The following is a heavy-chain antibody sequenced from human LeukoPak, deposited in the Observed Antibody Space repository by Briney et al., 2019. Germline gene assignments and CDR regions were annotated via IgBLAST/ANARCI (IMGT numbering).Heavy chain of an antibody. Sequence: PGGSLRLSCVASGFTFSSYSMNWVRQAPGKGLEWVSSISSSSSYIYYADSVKGRFTISRDNAKNSLYLQMNSLRAEDTAVYYCARGYCSSTSCYGGFFDYWGQGTLVTVSS. CDR1: GFTFSSYS. D-gene: IGHD2-2*01. CDR2: ISSSSSYI. CDR3: ARGYCSSTSCYGGFFDY. J-gene: IGHJ4*02. V-gene: IGHV3-21*01.